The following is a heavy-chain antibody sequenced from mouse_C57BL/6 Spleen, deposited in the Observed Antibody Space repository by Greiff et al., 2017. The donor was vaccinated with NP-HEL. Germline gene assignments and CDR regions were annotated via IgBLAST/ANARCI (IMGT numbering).Heavy chain of an antibody. J-gene: IGHJ2*01. CDR3: ARRSYYGYLDY. Sequence: QVQLQQPGAELVKPGASVKLSCKASGYTFTSYWMQWVKQRPGQGLEWIGEIDPSDSYTNYNQKFKGKATLTVDTSSSTAYMQLSSLTSEDSAVYYCARRSYYGYLDYWGKGTTLTVSS. D-gene: IGHD2-2*01. CDR1: GYTFTSYW. CDR2: IDPSDSYT. V-gene: IGHV1-50*01.